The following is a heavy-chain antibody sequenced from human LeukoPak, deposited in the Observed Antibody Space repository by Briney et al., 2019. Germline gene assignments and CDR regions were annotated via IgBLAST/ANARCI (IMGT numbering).Heavy chain of an antibody. Sequence: GGSLRLSCAAPGFTVSSNYMSWVRQAPGKGLEWVSVIYSGGSTYYADSMKGRFTISRDNSKNTLYLQMNSLRAEDTAVYYCARAARQDYYFDYWGQGTLVTVSS. D-gene: IGHD6-6*01. V-gene: IGHV3-66*02. CDR3: ARAARQDYYFDY. J-gene: IGHJ4*02. CDR2: IYSGGST. CDR1: GFTVSSNY.